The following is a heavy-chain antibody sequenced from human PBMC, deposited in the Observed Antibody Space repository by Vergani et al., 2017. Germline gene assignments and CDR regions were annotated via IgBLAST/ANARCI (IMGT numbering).Heavy chain of an antibody. CDR1: GFTFSSYG. CDR2: ISYDGSNK. V-gene: IGHV3-30*18. D-gene: IGHD6-13*01. J-gene: IGHJ6*02. Sequence: QVQLVESGGGVVQPGRSLRLSCAASGFTFSSYGMHWVRQAPGKGLEWVAVISYDGSNKYYADSVKGRFTISRDNSKNTLYLQMNSLRAEDTAVYYCAKAEAAAGNYYYYGMDVWGQGTTVTVSS. CDR3: AKAEAAAGNYYYYGMDV.